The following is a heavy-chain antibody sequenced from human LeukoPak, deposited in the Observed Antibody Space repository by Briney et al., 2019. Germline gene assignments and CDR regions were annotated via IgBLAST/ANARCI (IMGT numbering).Heavy chain of an antibody. CDR2: IKQDGSES. CDR1: EFSFSTYW. D-gene: IGHD1-14*01. Sequence: PGGSLRLSCAASEFSFSTYWMTWVRQAPGKGLEWVANIKQDGSESYYVDSAKGRFTISRDNAKNSMYLQMNSLRVEDTAVYYCARGGFALITGSYGLNVWGQRT. J-gene: IGHJ6*02. V-gene: IGHV3-7*01. CDR3: ARGGFALITGSYGLNV.